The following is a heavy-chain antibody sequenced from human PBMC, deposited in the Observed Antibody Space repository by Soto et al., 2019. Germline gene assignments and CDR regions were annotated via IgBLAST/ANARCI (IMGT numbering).Heavy chain of an antibody. V-gene: IGHV1-46*01. J-gene: IGHJ6*02. D-gene: IGHD3-3*01. CDR3: ASNSVSWSGYPRSYYYGMDV. Sequence: GASVKVSCKASGYTFTSYYMHWVRQAPGQGLEWMGIINPSGGSTSYAQKFQGRVTMTRDTSTSTVYMELSSLRSEDTAVYYCASNSVSWSGYPRSYYYGMDVWGQGTTVTVSS. CDR1: GYTFTSYY. CDR2: INPSGGST.